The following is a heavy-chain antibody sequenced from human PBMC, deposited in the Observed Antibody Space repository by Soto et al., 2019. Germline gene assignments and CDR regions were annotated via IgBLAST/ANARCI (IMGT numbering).Heavy chain of an antibody. V-gene: IGHV1-18*01. D-gene: IGHD6-19*01. CDR2: ISAYNGNT. CDR1: GYTFTSYG. Sequence: GASVKVSCKASGYTFTSYGISWVRQAPGQGLEWMGWISAYNGNTNYAQKLQGRVTMTTDTSTSTAYMELRSLRSDDTAVYYCARGVYSSGWYGYFDYWGQGTLVTVSS. CDR3: ARGVYSSGWYGYFDY. J-gene: IGHJ4*02.